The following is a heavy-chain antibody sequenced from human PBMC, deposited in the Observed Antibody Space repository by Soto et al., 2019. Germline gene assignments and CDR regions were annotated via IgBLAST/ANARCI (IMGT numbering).Heavy chain of an antibody. Sequence: QVQLVQSGAEVKKPGASVKVSCKASGYTFTSYGISWVRQAPGQGLEWMGRISAYNGNTNYAQKLQGRVTMTTDTSTSTAYMELRSLRSDDTAVYYCARDNWDCSGGSCYPYFDYWGQGTLVTVSS. D-gene: IGHD2-15*01. CDR2: ISAYNGNT. V-gene: IGHV1-18*01. CDR3: ARDNWDCSGGSCYPYFDY. J-gene: IGHJ4*02. CDR1: GYTFTSYG.